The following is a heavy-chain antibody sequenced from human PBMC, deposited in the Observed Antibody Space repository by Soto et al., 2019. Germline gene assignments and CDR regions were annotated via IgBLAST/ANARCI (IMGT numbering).Heavy chain of an antibody. D-gene: IGHD1-26*01. Sequence: SETLSLTCTVSGGSISSYYWSWIRQPPGKGLEWIGYIYYSGSTNYNPSLKSRVTISVDTSKNQFSLKLSSVTAADTAVYYCARGRGSYYFLFDYWGQGTLVTVSS. J-gene: IGHJ4*02. V-gene: IGHV4-59*01. CDR2: IYYSGST. CDR3: ARGRGSYYFLFDY. CDR1: GGSISSYY.